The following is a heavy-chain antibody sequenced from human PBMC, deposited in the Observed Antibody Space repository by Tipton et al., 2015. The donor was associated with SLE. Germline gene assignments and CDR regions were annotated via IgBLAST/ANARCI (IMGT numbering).Heavy chain of an antibody. D-gene: IGHD3-9*01. Sequence: SLRLSCAASGFTFDDYAMHWVRQAPGKGLEWASGISWNSGSIGYADSVKGRFTISRDNAKNSLYLQMNSLRTEDTALYYCAKDKRNYDILTGYSTFDIWGQGTMVTVSS. CDR2: ISWNSGSI. J-gene: IGHJ3*02. CDR3: AKDKRNYDILTGYSTFDI. CDR1: GFTFDDYA. V-gene: IGHV3-9*01.